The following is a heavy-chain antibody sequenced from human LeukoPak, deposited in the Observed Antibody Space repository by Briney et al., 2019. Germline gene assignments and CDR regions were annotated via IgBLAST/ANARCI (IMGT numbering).Heavy chain of an antibody. Sequence: ASVKVSCKASGYTFTSYGISWVRQAPGQGLEWMGWISAYNGNTNYAQKLQGRVTMTTDTSTSTAYMELRSLRSDDTAVYYCARDPEKYSGSHWDRFDPWGQGTLVTVSS. CDR2: ISAYNGNT. V-gene: IGHV1-18*01. D-gene: IGHD1-26*01. J-gene: IGHJ5*02. CDR1: GYTFTSYG. CDR3: ARDPEKYSGSHWDRFDP.